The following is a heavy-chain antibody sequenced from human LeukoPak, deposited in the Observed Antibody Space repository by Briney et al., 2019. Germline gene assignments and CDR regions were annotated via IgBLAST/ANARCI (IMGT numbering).Heavy chain of an antibody. J-gene: IGHJ4*02. CDR1: GFTFSSYA. Sequence: QPGGSLRLSCAASGFTFSSYAMSWVRQAPGKGLEWVSAISGSGGSTYYADSVKGRFTISRDNAKNTLYLQMNSLRAEDTAVYYCARGLDYALGSYTFGYWGQGTLVTASS. CDR2: ISGSGGST. V-gene: IGHV3-23*01. CDR3: ARGLDYALGSYTFGY. D-gene: IGHD3-10*01.